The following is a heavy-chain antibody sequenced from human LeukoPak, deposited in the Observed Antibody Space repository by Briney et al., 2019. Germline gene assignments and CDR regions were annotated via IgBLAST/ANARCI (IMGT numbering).Heavy chain of an antibody. CDR1: GFTFNSYS. J-gene: IGHJ4*02. D-gene: IGHD3-22*01. CDR2: ISSSSYI. CDR3: ARDLGYYDSSGSTFDY. V-gene: IGHV3-21*01. Sequence: GGSLRLSCAASGFTFNSYSMNWVRQAPGKGLEWVSSISSSSYIYYADSMKGRFTISRDNAKNSLYLQMNSLRAEDTAVYYCARDLGYYDSSGSTFDYWGQGTLVTVSS.